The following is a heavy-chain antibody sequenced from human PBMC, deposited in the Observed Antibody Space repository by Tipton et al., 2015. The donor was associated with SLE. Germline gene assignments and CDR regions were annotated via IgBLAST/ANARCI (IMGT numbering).Heavy chain of an antibody. CDR3: ARPAEAAAGLFDY. Sequence: TLSLTCTVSGGSISSSSYYWGWIRQPPGKGLEWIGSIYYSGSTYNNPSLKSRVTISVDTSKNQFSLKLSSVTAADTAVYYCARPAEAAAGLFDYWGQGTLGTVTS. CDR2: IYYSGST. CDR1: GGSISSSSYY. V-gene: IGHV4-39*01. D-gene: IGHD6-13*01. J-gene: IGHJ4*02.